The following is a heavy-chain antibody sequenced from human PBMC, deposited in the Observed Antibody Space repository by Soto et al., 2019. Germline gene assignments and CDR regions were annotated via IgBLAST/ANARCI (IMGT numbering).Heavy chain of an antibody. Sequence: GGSLRLSCAASGFTFSSYGMHWVRQAPGKGLEWVAVIWYDGSNKYYADSVKGRFTISRDNSKNTLYLQMNSLRAEDTAVYYCARVMSGGVVVPAATYSSSSYYYYGMDVWGQGTTVTVSS. V-gene: IGHV3-33*01. D-gene: IGHD2-2*01. CDR2: IWYDGSNK. CDR1: GFTFSSYG. CDR3: ARVMSGGVVVPAATYSSSSYYYYGMDV. J-gene: IGHJ6*02.